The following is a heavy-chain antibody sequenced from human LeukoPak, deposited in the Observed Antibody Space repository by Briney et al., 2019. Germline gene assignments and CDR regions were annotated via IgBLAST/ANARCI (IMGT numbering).Heavy chain of an antibody. CDR3: ATGGDSSGWYTYDY. D-gene: IGHD6-19*01. J-gene: IGHJ4*02. V-gene: IGHV1-2*02. CDR1: GYTFTGYY. CDR2: INPNSGGT. Sequence: ASVTVSCKASGYTFTGYYMHWVRQAPGQGLEWMGWINPNSGGTNYAQKFQGRVTMTRDTSISTAYMELSRLRSDDTAVYYCATGGDSSGWYTYDYWGQGTLVTVSS.